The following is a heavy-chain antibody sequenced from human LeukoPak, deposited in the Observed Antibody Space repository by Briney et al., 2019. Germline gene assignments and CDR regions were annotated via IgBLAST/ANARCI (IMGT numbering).Heavy chain of an antibody. J-gene: IGHJ4*02. V-gene: IGHV1-2*02. Sequence: ASVKVSCKTSGYTFTDYYIHWVRQAPGQGLEWMGWINPNSVETNSAQKFQGRVTMTGDTYISTAYMELRRVTSDDTAVYYCARDRDYSNTERGFDYWGQGTLVTVSS. CDR2: INPNSVET. D-gene: IGHD4-11*01. CDR3: ARDRDYSNTERGFDY. CDR1: GYTFTDYY.